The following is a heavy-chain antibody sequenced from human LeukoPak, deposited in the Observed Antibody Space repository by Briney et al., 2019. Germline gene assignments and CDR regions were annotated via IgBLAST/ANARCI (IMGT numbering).Heavy chain of an antibody. D-gene: IGHD5-12*01. V-gene: IGHV1-2*02. Sequence: ASVKVSCKASGYTFTGYYMRWVRQAPGQGLEWMGWINPNSGGTNYAQKFQGRVTMTRDTSISTAYMELSRLRSDDTAVYYCARGSGYDPVHDAFDIWGQGTMVTVPS. CDR3: ARGSGYDPVHDAFDI. CDR1: GYTFTGYY. J-gene: IGHJ3*02. CDR2: INPNSGGT.